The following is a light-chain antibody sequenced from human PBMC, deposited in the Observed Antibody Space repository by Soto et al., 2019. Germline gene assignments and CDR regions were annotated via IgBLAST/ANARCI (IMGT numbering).Light chain of an antibody. Sequence: QSALTQPASVSGSPGQSITISCTGTSSDVGGYKYVSWHQLHPGKAPKLIIYEVSNRPSGVSNRFSGSKSGNTASLTISGLQAEDEAEYYCSAYSRSTAYVFGTGTKVTV. CDR3: SAYSRSTAYV. CDR2: EVS. CDR1: SSDVGGYKY. V-gene: IGLV2-14*01. J-gene: IGLJ1*01.